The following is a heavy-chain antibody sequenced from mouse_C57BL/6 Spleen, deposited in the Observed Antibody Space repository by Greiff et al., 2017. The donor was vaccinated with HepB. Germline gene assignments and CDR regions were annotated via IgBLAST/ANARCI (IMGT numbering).Heavy chain of an antibody. D-gene: IGHD2-3*01. Sequence: VKLMESGAELARPGASVKLSCKASGYTFTSYGISWVKQRTGQGLEWIGEIYPRSGNTYYNEKFKGKATLTADKSSSTAYMELRSLTSEDSAVYVCARRDDGYCDFDYWGQGTTLTVSS. CDR2: IYPRSGNT. V-gene: IGHV1-81*01. J-gene: IGHJ2*01. CDR1: GYTFTSYG. CDR3: ARRDDGYCDFDY.